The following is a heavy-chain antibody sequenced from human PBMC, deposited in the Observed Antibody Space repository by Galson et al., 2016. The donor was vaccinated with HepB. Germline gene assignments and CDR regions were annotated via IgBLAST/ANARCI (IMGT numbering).Heavy chain of an antibody. CDR2: ISFEVSNK. D-gene: IGHD2-15*01. Sequence: SLRLSCAASGFSFTDYTLHWGRQSPGKGLDGVAVISFEVSNKYYSYSGTGRFTSSRSDSKKTLYLEMTGLRAEDTAVDYCATSWSDCSGGSCYSGWFDPWGQGALVTVSS. CDR3: ATSWSDCSGGSCYSGWFDP. V-gene: IGHV3-30*04. CDR1: GFSFTDYT. J-gene: IGHJ5*02.